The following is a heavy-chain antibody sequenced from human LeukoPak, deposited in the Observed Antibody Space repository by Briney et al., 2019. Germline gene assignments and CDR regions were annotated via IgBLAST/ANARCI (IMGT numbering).Heavy chain of an antibody. J-gene: IGHJ4*02. V-gene: IGHV3-66*01. CDR3: ARGKSVAGFYFDC. CDR1: GFAVSDNY. D-gene: IGHD6-19*01. CDR2: TYTGGTT. Sequence: GGSLRLSCEASGFAVSDNYMSWVRQAPGKGLEWVSGTYTGGTTYYTDSVKDRFTISRDNSKNTLYLQMNSLRDEDTAVYYCARGKSVAGFYFDCWGRGTLVTVSS.